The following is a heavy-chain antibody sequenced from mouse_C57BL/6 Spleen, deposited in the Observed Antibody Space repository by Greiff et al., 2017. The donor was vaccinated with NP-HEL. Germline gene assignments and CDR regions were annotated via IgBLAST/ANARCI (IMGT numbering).Heavy chain of an antibody. J-gene: IGHJ4*01. V-gene: IGHV1-74*01. CDR3: AIAPFYGNYDYAMDY. D-gene: IGHD2-10*01. Sequence: QVQLKQPGAELVKPGASVKVSCKASGYTFTSYWMHWVKQRPGQGLEWIGRIHPSDSDTNYNQKFKGKATLTVDKSSSTAYMQLSSLTSEDSAVYYCAIAPFYGNYDYAMDYWGQGTSVTVSS. CDR1: GYTFTSYW. CDR2: IHPSDSDT.